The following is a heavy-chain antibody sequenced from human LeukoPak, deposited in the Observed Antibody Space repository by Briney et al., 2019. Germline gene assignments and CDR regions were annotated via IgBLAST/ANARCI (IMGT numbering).Heavy chain of an antibody. V-gene: IGHV3-30*02. CDR2: IRYDGSNK. Sequence: GRSLRLSCAASGFTFSSYGMHWVRQAPGKGRGWVAFIRYDGSNKYYADSVKGRFTISRDNSKNTLYLQMNSLRAEDTAVYYCAKDLVAAEHLDYWGQGTLVTVSS. J-gene: IGHJ4*02. CDR1: GFTFSSYG. D-gene: IGHD6-13*01. CDR3: AKDLVAAEHLDY.